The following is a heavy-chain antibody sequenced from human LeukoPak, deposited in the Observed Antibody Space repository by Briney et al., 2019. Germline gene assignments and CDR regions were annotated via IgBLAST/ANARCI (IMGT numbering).Heavy chain of an antibody. J-gene: IGHJ4*02. CDR3: VRESPGSSWYGGFYFEY. V-gene: IGHV3-7*01. Sequence: GSLRLSCVVSGFTFSNYWMSWVRQAPGKGLEWVANIKEDGSEKYFVDSVKGRFTISRDNTKNSLYLQMNSLRGEDTAVYYCVRESPGSSWYGGFYFEYWGQGTLVTVSS. D-gene: IGHD6-13*01. CDR2: IKEDGSEK. CDR1: GFTFSNYW.